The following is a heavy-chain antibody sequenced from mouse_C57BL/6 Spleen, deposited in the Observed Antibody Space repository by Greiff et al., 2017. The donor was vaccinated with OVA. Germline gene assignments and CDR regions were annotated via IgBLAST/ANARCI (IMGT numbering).Heavy chain of an antibody. J-gene: IGHJ2*01. D-gene: IGHD1-1*01. CDR3: ARGDYGTFYFDY. Sequence: EVQLQESGPGMVKPSQSLSLTCTVTGYSITSGYDWHWIRPFPGNKLEWMGYISYSGSTNYNPSLKSRISITHDTSKNHFFLKLNSVTTEDTATYYCARGDYGTFYFDYWGQGTTLTVSS. CDR2: ISYSGST. CDR1: GYSITSGYD. V-gene: IGHV3-1*01.